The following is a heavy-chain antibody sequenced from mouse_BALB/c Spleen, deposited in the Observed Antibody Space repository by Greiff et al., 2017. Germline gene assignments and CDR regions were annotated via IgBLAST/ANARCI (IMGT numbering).Heavy chain of an antibody. J-gene: IGHJ2*01. CDR1: GFTFSSYT. V-gene: IGHV5-9*03. CDR3: ARFLDYYGSSYNYFDY. Sequence: EVQVVESGGGLVKPGGSLKLSCAASGFTFSSYTMSWVRQTPEKRLEWVATISSGGGNTYYPDSVKGRFTISRDNAKNNLYLQMSSLRSEDTALYYCARFLDYYGSSYNYFDYWGQGTTLTVSS. D-gene: IGHD1-1*01. CDR2: ISSGGGNT.